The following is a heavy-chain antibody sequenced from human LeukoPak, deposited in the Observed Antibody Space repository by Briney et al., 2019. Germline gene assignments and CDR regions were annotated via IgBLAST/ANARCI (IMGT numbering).Heavy chain of an antibody. CDR2: ISYDGSNK. CDR1: GFTFSSYG. D-gene: IGHD6-13*01. V-gene: IGHV3-30*18. Sequence: GGSLRLSCAASGFTFSSYGMHWVRQAPGKGLEWVAVISYDGSNKYYADSVKGRFTISRDNSKNTLYLQMNSLRAEDTAVYYCAKEAAAGTPSRFDPWGQGTLVTVSS. J-gene: IGHJ5*02. CDR3: AKEAAAGTPSRFDP.